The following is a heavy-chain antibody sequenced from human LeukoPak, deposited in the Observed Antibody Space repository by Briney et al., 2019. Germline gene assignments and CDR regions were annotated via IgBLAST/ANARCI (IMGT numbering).Heavy chain of an antibody. Sequence: GRSLRLSCAASGFTLSSYAMHWVRQAPGKGLEWVAVISYDGSNKYYADSVKGRFTISRDNSKNTLYLQMNSLRAEDTAVYYCARDKDTAMDYWGQGTLDTVSS. D-gene: IGHD5-18*01. CDR1: GFTLSSYA. V-gene: IGHV3-30*04. J-gene: IGHJ4*02. CDR2: ISYDGSNK. CDR3: ARDKDTAMDY.